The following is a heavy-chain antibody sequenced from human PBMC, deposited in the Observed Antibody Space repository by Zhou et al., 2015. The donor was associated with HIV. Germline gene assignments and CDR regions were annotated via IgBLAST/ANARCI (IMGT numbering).Heavy chain of an antibody. J-gene: IGHJ2*01. V-gene: IGHV3-74*02. CDR1: KFIFRNYW. CDR2: INQFGGDT. CDR3: ARDPTPAFRGWYFDL. D-gene: IGHD3-3*02. Sequence: EAQLVESGGGLIQPGGSLRLSCAASKFIFRNYWMHWVRQAPGTGLVWVAHINQFGGDTAYADSVKGRFTISRDNAKSTLYLQMDSLRAEDTAVYYCARDPTPAFRGWYFDLWGRGTLITVSS.